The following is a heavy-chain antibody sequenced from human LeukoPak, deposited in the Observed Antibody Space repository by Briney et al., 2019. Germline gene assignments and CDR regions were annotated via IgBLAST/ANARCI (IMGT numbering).Heavy chain of an antibody. CDR3: ARDSREYYYDSSGYPHYYFDY. V-gene: IGHV1-46*01. J-gene: IGHJ4*02. CDR1: GYTFTSYY. CDR2: INPSGGST. Sequence: ASVKVSCKASGYTFTSYYMHWVRQAPGQGLEWMGIINPSGGSTSYAQKFQGRVTMTWDTSTSTVYMELSSLRSEDTAVYYCARDSREYYYDSSGYPHYYFDYWGQGTLVTVSS. D-gene: IGHD3-22*01.